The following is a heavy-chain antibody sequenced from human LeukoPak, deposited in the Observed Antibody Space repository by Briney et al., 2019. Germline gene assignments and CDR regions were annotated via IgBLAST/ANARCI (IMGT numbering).Heavy chain of an antibody. CDR2: IYSGGNT. Sequence: PGGSLRLSCAASGFTVSSNYMSWVGQAAGKGLEWVSIIYSGGNTHYADSVKGRFTISRDNSKNTLYLQMNSLRAEDTAVYYCTCSGWSIYYFDYWGQGTLVTVSS. J-gene: IGHJ4*02. D-gene: IGHD6-19*01. CDR3: TCSGWSIYYFDY. CDR1: GFTVSSNY. V-gene: IGHV3-53*01.